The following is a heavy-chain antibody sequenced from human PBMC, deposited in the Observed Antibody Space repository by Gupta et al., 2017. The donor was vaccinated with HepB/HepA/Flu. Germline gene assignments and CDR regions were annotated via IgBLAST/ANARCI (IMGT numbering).Heavy chain of an antibody. CDR1: GDRAPSNSAA. D-gene: IGHD1-26*01. CDR2: TYYRSKWYN. CDR3: ARIVGGTWDY. J-gene: IGHJ4*02. V-gene: IGHV6-1*01. Sequence: QVQLQQSGPRLVKPSQTLSLTCAISGDRAPSNSAAWHCIRQSPSRGLEWLGRTYYRSKWYNDYAVSVRSRISINPDTSKNQFSLQLNSVTPEDTAVYYCARIVGGTWDYWGQGTLVTVSS.